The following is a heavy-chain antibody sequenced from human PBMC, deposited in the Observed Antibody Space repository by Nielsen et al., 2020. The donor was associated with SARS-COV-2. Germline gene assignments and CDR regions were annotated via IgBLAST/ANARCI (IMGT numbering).Heavy chain of an antibody. CDR2: IKQDGSEK. CDR3: ARDLKYYDFWSGYPTYWGYYGMDV. Sequence: WIRQPPGKGLEWVANIKQDGSEKYYVDSVKGRFTISRDNAKNSLYLQMNSLRAEDTAVYYCARDLKYYDFWSGYPTYWGYYGMDVWGQGTTVTVSS. D-gene: IGHD3-3*01. V-gene: IGHV3-7*03. J-gene: IGHJ6*02.